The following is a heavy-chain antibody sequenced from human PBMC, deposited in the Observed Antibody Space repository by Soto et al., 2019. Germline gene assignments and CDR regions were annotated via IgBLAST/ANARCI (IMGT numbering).Heavy chain of an antibody. Sequence: QVQLKESGQGLVKPPETLSLTCPVPGGSLISNYWNWIRQPPGKGLEWIGYIYTGSTNYNPSLKSRVTISVDTSKNHFSLKLSSVTAADTAVYYCARNHAFDIWGQGTMVTVSS. CDR3: ARNHAFDI. CDR1: GGSLISNY. J-gene: IGHJ3*02. V-gene: IGHV4-59*01. CDR2: IYTGST.